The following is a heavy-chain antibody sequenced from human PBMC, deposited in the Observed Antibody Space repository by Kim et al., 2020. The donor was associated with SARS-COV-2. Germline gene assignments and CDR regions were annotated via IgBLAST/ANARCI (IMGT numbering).Heavy chain of an antibody. V-gene: IGHV3-30*18. J-gene: IGHJ3*01. D-gene: IGHD3-10*01. Sequence: GGSLRLSCAASGFTFSSYGMHWVRQAPGKGLEWVAVISYDGSNKYYADSVKGRFTISRDNSKNTLYLQMNSLRAEDTAVYYCANIHYYGSGSYFSHDAF. CDR1: GFTFSSYG. CDR2: ISYDGSNK. CDR3: ANIHYYGSGSYFSHDAF.